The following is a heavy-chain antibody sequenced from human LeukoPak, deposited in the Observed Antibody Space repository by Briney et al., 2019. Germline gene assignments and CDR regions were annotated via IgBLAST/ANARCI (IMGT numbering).Heavy chain of an antibody. J-gene: IGHJ4*02. Sequence: ASVKVSFKASGGPFSSYAISWVRPAPGQGLEWMGGIIPIFGTANYAQKFQDRVTITTDESTSTAYMELSSLRSEDTAVYYCARVEGSGSYISYWGQGTLVTVSS. V-gene: IGHV1-69*05. CDR3: ARVEGSGSYISY. CDR2: IIPIFGTA. CDR1: GGPFSSYA. D-gene: IGHD3-10*01.